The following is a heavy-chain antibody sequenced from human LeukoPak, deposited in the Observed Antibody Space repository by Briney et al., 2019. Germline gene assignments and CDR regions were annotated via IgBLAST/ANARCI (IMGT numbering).Heavy chain of an antibody. D-gene: IGHD5-12*01. CDR1: GFTFSSYW. CDR3: ARGVVATEFYYYYGMDV. CDR2: INSDGSST. J-gene: IGHJ6*02. V-gene: IGHV3-74*01. Sequence: GGSLRPSCAASGFTFSSYWMHWVRQAPGKGLVWVSRINSDGSSTSYADSVKGRFTISRDNAKNTLYLQMNSLRAEDTAVYYCARGVVATEFYYYYGMDVWGQGTTVTVSS.